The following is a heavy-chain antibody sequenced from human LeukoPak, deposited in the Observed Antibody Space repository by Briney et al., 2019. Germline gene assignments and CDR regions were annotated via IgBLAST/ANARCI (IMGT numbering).Heavy chain of an antibody. CDR1: GGSISSSNW. D-gene: IGHD3-10*01. CDR2: IYHSGST. V-gene: IGHV4-4*02. J-gene: IGHJ6*03. Sequence: SETLSLTCAVSGGSISSSNWWSWIRQPPGKGLEWIGEIYHSGSTNYNPSLKSRVTISVDKSKTQFSLKLSSVTAADTAVYYCARVFDSGSQAYFYYMDVWGKGTTVTIFS. CDR3: ARVFDSGSQAYFYYMDV.